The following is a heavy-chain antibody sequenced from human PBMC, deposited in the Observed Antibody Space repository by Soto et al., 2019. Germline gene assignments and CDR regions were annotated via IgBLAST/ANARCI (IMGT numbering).Heavy chain of an antibody. Sequence: GEFLKISCKGSGYSFTSYWIGWVRQMPGKGLEWMGIIYPGDSDTRYSPSFQGQVTISADKSISTAYLQWSSLKASDTAMYYCARHVSTGTPYYYYYYMDVWGKGTTVTVSS. CDR3: ARHVSTGTPYYYYYYMDV. D-gene: IGHD1-1*01. J-gene: IGHJ6*03. CDR2: IYPGDSDT. V-gene: IGHV5-51*01. CDR1: GYSFTSYW.